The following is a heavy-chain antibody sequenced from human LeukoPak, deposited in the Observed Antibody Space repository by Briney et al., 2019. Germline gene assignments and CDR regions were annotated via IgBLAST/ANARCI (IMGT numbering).Heavy chain of an antibody. CDR2: IRYDGSNK. CDR3: AKAPWSTTVVTLGAFDI. CDR1: GFTFSSYG. V-gene: IGHV3-30*02. J-gene: IGHJ3*02. Sequence: GGSLRLSCAASGFTFSSYGMHWVRQAPGKGLEWVAFIRYDGSNKYYADSVKGRFTISRDNSKNTLYLQMNSLRAEDTAVYYCAKAPWSTTVVTLGAFDIWGQRTMVTVSS. D-gene: IGHD4-23*01.